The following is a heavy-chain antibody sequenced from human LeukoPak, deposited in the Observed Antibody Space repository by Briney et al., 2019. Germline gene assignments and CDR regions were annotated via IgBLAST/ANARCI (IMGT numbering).Heavy chain of an antibody. CDR2: INPNSGGT. V-gene: IGHV1-2*02. CDR3: ARDFYQRTSGYYY. CDR1: GYTFTGYY. Sequence: ASVKVSCKASGYTFTGYYMHWVRQAPGQGLEWMGWINPNSGGTNYAQKFQGRVTMTRDTSISTAYMELSRLRSDDTAVYYCARDFYQRTSGYYYWGQGTLVTVSS. J-gene: IGHJ4*02. D-gene: IGHD3-3*01.